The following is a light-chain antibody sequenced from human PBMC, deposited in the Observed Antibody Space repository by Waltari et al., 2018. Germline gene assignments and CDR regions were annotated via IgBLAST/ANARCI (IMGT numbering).Light chain of an antibody. V-gene: IGKV3-20*01. CDR1: QSVSSSY. CDR3: QQYGNSPLT. CDR2: GAS. J-gene: IGKJ4*01. Sequence: EIVLTQSPGTLSLSPGERATVSCRASQSVSSSYLAWYQQKPGQTPRLLIYGASTRASGISDRFSGSGSGTDFILTISRLEPEDSAVYFCQQYGNSPLTFGGWTKVEIK.